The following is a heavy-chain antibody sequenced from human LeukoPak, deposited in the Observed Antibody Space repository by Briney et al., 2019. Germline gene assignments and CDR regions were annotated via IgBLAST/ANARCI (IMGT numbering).Heavy chain of an antibody. Sequence: KYGESLKISCKGSGYSFTSYWIGWVRQMPGKGLEWMGIVHPGDSDARYSPSFQGQVTLSADMSITTVYLQWSSLRASDTAIYYCARLTGDVAVPGDMIGYYDYYMDVWGKGTTVTVSS. CDR3: ARLTGDVAVPGDMIGYYDYYMDV. CDR2: VHPGDSDA. CDR1: GYSFTSYW. V-gene: IGHV5-51*01. J-gene: IGHJ6*03. D-gene: IGHD2-2*01.